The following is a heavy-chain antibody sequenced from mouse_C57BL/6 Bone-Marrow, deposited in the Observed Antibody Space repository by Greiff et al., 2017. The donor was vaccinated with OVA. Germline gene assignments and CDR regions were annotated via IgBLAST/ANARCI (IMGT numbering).Heavy chain of an antibody. Sequence: VQLQQSGAELARPGASVKLSCKASGYTFTSYGISWVKQRTGQGLEWIGEIYPRSGNTYYNEKFKGKATLTADKSSSTAYMELRSLTSEDSAVYFCARRGHYYSNYEGVAYWGQGTLVTVSA. CDR3: ARRGHYYSNYEGVAY. V-gene: IGHV1-81*01. CDR1: GYTFTSYG. CDR2: IYPRSGNT. J-gene: IGHJ3*01. D-gene: IGHD2-5*01.